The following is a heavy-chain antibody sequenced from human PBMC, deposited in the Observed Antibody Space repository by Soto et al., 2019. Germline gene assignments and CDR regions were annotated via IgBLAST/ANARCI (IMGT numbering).Heavy chain of an antibody. D-gene: IGHD1-1*01. J-gene: IGHJ4*02. CDR1: GFSFSHKG. CDR3: VREGDRYGTVAFDS. Sequence: GGSLRLSCVASGFSFSHKGMSWSRQRPGKAPEWVSGISYDGYSTFYADSVKGRFTISRDNSKNLLFLQMDSLRAEDSAIYYCVREGDRYGTVAFDSWGQGTQVTVLL. V-gene: IGHV3-23*01. CDR2: ISYDGYST.